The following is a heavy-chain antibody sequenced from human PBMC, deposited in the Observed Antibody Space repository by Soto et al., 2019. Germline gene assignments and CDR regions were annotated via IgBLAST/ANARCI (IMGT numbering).Heavy chain of an antibody. Sequence: EVQLVQSGAEVKKPGESLKISCKGSGYSFTSYWIGWVRQMPGKGLEWMGIIYPGDSDTRYSPSFQGQVTISADKSISTAYLQWSSLKASDTAMYYCARQYSSSLWTRNAYWYFDLWGRGTLVTVSS. CDR1: GYSFTSYW. CDR2: IYPGDSDT. D-gene: IGHD6-6*01. J-gene: IGHJ2*01. V-gene: IGHV5-51*01. CDR3: ARQYSSSLWTRNAYWYFDL.